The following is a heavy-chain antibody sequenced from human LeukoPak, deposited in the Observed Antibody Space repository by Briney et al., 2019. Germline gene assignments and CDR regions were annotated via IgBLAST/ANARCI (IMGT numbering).Heavy chain of an antibody. D-gene: IGHD6-13*01. V-gene: IGHV3-33*01. CDR2: IWYDGSNK. CDR3: ARGAAAGTYNGFDP. Sequence: GSLRLSCAASGFTFSSYGMHWVRQAPGKGLEWVAVIWYDGSNKYYADSVKGRFTISRDNSKNTLYLQMNSLRAEDTAVYYCARGAAAGTYNGFDPWGQGTLVTVSS. J-gene: IGHJ5*02. CDR1: GFTFSSYG.